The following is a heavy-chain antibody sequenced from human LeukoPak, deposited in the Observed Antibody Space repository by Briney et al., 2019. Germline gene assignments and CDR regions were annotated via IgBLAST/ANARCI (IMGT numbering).Heavy chain of an antibody. CDR3: ATRYTSLYSSGWYSHRPFYYYYMDV. V-gene: IGHV1-69*06. CDR1: GGTFSSYA. CDR2: IIPIFGTA. D-gene: IGHD6-19*01. J-gene: IGHJ6*03. Sequence: ASVKVSCKASGGTFSSYAISWVRQAPGQGLEWMGGIIPIFGTANYAQKFQSRVTITADKSTSTAYMELSSLRSEDTAVYYCATRYTSLYSSGWYSHRPFYYYYMDVWGKGTTVTVSS.